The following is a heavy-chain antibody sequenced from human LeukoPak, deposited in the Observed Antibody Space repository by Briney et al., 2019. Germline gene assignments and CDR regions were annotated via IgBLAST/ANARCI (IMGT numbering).Heavy chain of an antibody. CDR2: ISGSGGST. V-gene: IGHV3-23*01. J-gene: IGHJ6*03. Sequence: PGGSLKLSCAASGFTFSDYTMSWVRQAPGKGLEWVSAISGSGGSTYYADSVKGRFTISRDNSKNTLYLQMNSLRAEDTAVYCAKDRPTSIDPYYMDVWGKGTTVTVSS. D-gene: IGHD2/OR15-2a*01. CDR1: GFTFSDYT. CDR3: AKDRPTSIDPYYMDV.